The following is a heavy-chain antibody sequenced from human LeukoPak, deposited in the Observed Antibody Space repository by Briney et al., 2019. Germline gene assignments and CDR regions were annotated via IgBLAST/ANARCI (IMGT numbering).Heavy chain of an antibody. D-gene: IGHD6-13*01. V-gene: IGHV3-30*02. CDR1: GFTFSSYG. CDR2: IRYDGSNK. CDR3: AKDRKAEFDY. J-gene: IGHJ4*02. Sequence: GGSLRLSCAASGFTFSSYGMHWVRQAPGKGLEWVAFIRYDGSNKYYADSVKGRFTISRDNSKNTLYLQMNSLRAENTAVYYCAKDRKAEFDYWGQGTLVTVSS.